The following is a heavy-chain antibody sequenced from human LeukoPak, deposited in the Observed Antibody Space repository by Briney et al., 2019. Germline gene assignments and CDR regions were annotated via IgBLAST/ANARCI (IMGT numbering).Heavy chain of an antibody. Sequence: SETLSLTCAVYGGSFSGYYWSWIRQPPGKGLEWIGEINHSGSTNYNPSLRSRVTISVDTSKNQFSLKLGSVTAADTAVYYCARMNGFWSGYYVSWFDPWGQGTLVTVSS. J-gene: IGHJ5*02. V-gene: IGHV4-34*01. CDR2: INHSGST. CDR3: ARMNGFWSGYYVSWFDP. CDR1: GGSFSGYY. D-gene: IGHD3-3*01.